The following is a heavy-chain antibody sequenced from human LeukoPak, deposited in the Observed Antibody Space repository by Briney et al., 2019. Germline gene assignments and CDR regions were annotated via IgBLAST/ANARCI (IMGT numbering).Heavy chain of an antibody. J-gene: IGHJ4*02. Sequence: ASVKVSCKASGYTFTSYGVSWVRQAPGQGLEWMGGIIPIFGTANYAQKFQGRVTITADESTSTAYMELSSLRSEDTAVYYCARLHSGMTTVTDLDYWGQGTLATVSS. CDR2: IIPIFGTA. CDR1: GYTFTSYG. CDR3: ARLHSGMTTVTDLDY. V-gene: IGHV1-69*13. D-gene: IGHD4-17*01.